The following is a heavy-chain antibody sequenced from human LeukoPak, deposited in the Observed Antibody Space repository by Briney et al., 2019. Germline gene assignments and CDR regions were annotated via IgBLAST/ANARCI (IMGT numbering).Heavy chain of an antibody. D-gene: IGHD6-13*01. J-gene: IGHJ5*02. CDR2: LSGSGGNT. Sequence: GGSLRLSCAASGFTFSTYAMSWVRQAPGGGLEWVSTLSGSGGNTNYADSVKGRFTISRDNAKNSLYLQMNSLRDEDTAVYYCAREGIAGSLAWGQGTLVAVSS. CDR1: GFTFSTYA. CDR3: AREGIAGSLA. V-gene: IGHV3-23*01.